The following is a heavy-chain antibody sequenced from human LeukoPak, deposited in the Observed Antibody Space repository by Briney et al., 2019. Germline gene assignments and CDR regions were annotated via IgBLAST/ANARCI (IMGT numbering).Heavy chain of an antibody. D-gene: IGHD3-10*01. CDR1: GFTFSSYE. Sequence: PGGSLRLSCAASGFTFSSYEMNWVRQAPGKGLEWVSYISSSASTIYSADSVKGRFTISRDNAKNSLYLQMNSLRDEDTAVYYCAREASWFGELSWFDPWGQGTLVTVSS. CDR2: ISSSASTI. V-gene: IGHV3-48*03. CDR3: AREASWFGELSWFDP. J-gene: IGHJ5*02.